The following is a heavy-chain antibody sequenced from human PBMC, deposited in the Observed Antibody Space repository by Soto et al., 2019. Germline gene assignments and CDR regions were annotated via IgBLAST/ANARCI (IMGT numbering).Heavy chain of an antibody. CDR2: INAGNGNT. D-gene: IGHD3-10*01. CDR3: ARDSVHYYGSGSYYYYGMDV. J-gene: IGHJ6*02. Sequence: ASVKVSCKASGYTFTSYAMHWVRQAPGQRLEWMGWINAGNGNTKYSQKFQGRVTITRDTSASTAYMELSSLRSEDTAVYYCARDSVHYYGSGSYYYYGMDVWGQGTTVTVSS. V-gene: IGHV1-3*01. CDR1: GYTFTSYA.